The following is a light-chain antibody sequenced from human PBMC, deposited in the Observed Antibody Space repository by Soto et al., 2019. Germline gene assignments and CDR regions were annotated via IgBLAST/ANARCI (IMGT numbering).Light chain of an antibody. Sequence: DIVLTQSQGTLSLSPGERATLSCRASQSVSSNYLGWYQQKPGQAPRLLIYAASSRATGIPDRFSGSGSGTDFTLTISRLEPEDFAVYFCQQYGTSPWTFGQGTKVDIK. CDR2: AAS. V-gene: IGKV3-20*01. CDR3: QQYGTSPWT. CDR1: QSVSSNY. J-gene: IGKJ1*01.